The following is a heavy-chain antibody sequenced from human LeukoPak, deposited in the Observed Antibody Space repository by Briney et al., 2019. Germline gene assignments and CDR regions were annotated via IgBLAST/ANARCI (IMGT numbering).Heavy chain of an antibody. CDR3: ARGGGSYSGDAFDI. D-gene: IGHD1-26*01. J-gene: IGHJ3*02. V-gene: IGHV4-59*01. Sequence: SETLSLTCTVSGGSISSYYWSWIRQPPGKGLEWIGYIYYSGSTNYNPSLKSRVTISVDTSKNQFSLKLSSVTAADTAVYYCARGGGSYSGDAFDIWGQGTMVTVSS. CDR2: IYYSGST. CDR1: GGSISSYY.